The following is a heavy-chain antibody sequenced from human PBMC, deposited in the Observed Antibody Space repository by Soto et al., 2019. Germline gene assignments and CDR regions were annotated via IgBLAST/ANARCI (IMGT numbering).Heavy chain of an antibody. Sequence: PSETLSLTCTVSGGSISSYYWSWIRQPPGKGLEWIGYIYYSGSTNYSPSLKSRVTISLDTSKNQLSLKLSSVTAADTAVYYCARAGAAARPFYYWGQGTLVTVSS. CDR1: GGSISSYY. CDR3: ARAGAAARPFYY. D-gene: IGHD6-6*01. J-gene: IGHJ4*02. CDR2: IYYSGST. V-gene: IGHV4-59*01.